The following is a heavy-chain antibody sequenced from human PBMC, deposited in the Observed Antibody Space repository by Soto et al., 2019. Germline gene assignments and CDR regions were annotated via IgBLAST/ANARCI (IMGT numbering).Heavy chain of an antibody. CDR2: IWYDGSNK. CDR3: ARDSYTGIAVAGTAPPDY. V-gene: IGHV3-33*01. D-gene: IGHD6-19*01. J-gene: IGHJ4*02. CDR1: GFTFSSYG. Sequence: QVQLVESGGGVVQPGRSLRLSCAASGFTFSSYGMHWVRQAPGKGLEWVAVIWYDGSNKYYADSVKGRFTISRDNSKNTLYLQMNSLRAEDTAVYYCARDSYTGIAVAGTAPPDYWGQGTLVTVSS.